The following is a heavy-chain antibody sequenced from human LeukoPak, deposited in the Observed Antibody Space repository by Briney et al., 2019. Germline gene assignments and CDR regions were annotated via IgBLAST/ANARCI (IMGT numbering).Heavy chain of an antibody. D-gene: IGHD2-15*01. CDR3: ARDPSKVVAATSPGGY. CDR1: GFTFSSYG. J-gene: IGHJ4*02. Sequence: GRSLRLSCAASGFTFSSYGMHWVRQAPGKGLEWVAVIWYDGSNKYYADSVKGRFTISRDNSKNTLYLQMNSLRAEDTAVYHCARDPSKVVAATSPGGYWGQGTLVTVSS. V-gene: IGHV3-33*01. CDR2: IWYDGSNK.